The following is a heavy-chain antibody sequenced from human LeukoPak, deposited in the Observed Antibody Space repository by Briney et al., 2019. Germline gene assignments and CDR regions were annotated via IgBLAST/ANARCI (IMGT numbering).Heavy chain of an antibody. CDR3: AREAITYYYDSSGPYYMDV. CDR1: GGTFSSYA. Sequence: SVKVSCKASGGTFSSYAISWVRQAPGQGLEWMGGIIPIFGTANYAQKFQGRVTITTDESTSTAYMELSSLRSEDTAVYYCAREAITYYYDSSGPYYMDVWGKGTTVTVSS. CDR2: IIPIFGTA. J-gene: IGHJ6*03. V-gene: IGHV1-69*05. D-gene: IGHD3-22*01.